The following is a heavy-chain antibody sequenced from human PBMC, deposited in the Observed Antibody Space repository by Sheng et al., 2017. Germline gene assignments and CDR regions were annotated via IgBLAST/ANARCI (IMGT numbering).Heavy chain of an antibody. V-gene: IGHV3-33*01. J-gene: IGHJ5*02. CDR2: IWYDGSRK. CDR1: GFTFSSYG. CDR3: ARGSDTNINWFDP. D-gene: IGHD3-3*01. Sequence: QVQLVESGGGVVQPGRYLRLSCVASGFTFSSYGMHWVRQAPGKGLEWVAVIWYDGSRKYFGDSVMGRFTISRDNSKNTLYLEMSSLRAEDTAVYYCARGSDTNINWFDPWGQGT.